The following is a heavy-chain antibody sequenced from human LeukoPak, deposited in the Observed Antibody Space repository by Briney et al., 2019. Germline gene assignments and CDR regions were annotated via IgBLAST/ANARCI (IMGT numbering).Heavy chain of an antibody. CDR3: ARANTPFADY. CDR2: ISYDGSNK. CDR1: GFTFSSYD. D-gene: IGHD2-2*02. J-gene: IGHJ4*02. V-gene: IGHV3-30*09. Sequence: GSLRLSCAASGFTFSSYDMHWVRQAPGKGLEWVAVISYDGSNKYYADSVKGRFAISRDNSKNTVYLQMNSLRVEDTAVYYCARANTPFADYWGREPWSPSPQ.